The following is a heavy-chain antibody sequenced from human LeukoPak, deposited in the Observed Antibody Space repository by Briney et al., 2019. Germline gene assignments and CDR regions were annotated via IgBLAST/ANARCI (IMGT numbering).Heavy chain of an antibody. CDR1: GFSFSTYA. J-gene: IGHJ5*02. V-gene: IGHV3-64*01. CDR2: ISDSGHST. Sequence: QPGGSLRLSCAGSGFSFSTYAIRWVRQAPGKGVEYVSAISDSGHSTHYANSVRGRFTISRDNSKNILFLQMDSLKTEDTAVYYCARGPYHMLTMPTRFDAWGQGTLVTVSS. CDR3: ARGPYHMLTMPTRFDA. D-gene: IGHD2-8*01.